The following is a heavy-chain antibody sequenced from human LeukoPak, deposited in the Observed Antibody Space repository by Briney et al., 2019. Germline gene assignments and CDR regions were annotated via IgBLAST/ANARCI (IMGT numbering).Heavy chain of an antibody. D-gene: IGHD3-16*01. CDR3: ARIPSGRLAGHFDY. CDR1: GFTFDDYG. J-gene: IGHJ4*02. Sequence: PGGSLRLSCAASGFTFDDYGMSWVRQAPGKGLEWVSGINWSGGSTGYADSVKGRFTISRDNAKNSLYLQMNSLRAEDTALYYCARIPSGRLAGHFDYWGQGTLVTVSS. CDR2: INWSGGST. V-gene: IGHV3-20*04.